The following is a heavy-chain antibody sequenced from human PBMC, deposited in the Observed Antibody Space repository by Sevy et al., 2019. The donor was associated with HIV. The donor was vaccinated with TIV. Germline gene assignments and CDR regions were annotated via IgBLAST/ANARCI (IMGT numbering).Heavy chain of an antibody. CDR2: VSYDGSSK. J-gene: IGHJ6*02. Sequence: GGSLRLSCVGSGFTFRNFGVHWLRQAPGKGLEWLSVVSYDGSSKYYVDSVKGRSIGSRNNSRNALYLQMNSLRTEDTAVYYCARGGSGDYYYYGVDVWGQGTTVTVSS. D-gene: IGHD3-10*01. CDR1: GFTFRNFG. V-gene: IGHV3-30*03. CDR3: ARGGSGDYYYYGVDV.